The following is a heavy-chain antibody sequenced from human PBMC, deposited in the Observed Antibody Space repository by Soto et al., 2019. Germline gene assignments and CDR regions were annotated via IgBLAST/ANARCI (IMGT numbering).Heavy chain of an antibody. D-gene: IGHD4-17*01. CDR3: ARPAVTTYDYYGMDV. Sequence: QVQLVESGGGVVQPGRSLRLSCAASGFTFSSYGMHWVRQAPGKGLEWVALISDDGSNKYYADSVKGRFTIARDNSKTTLYLQVSSLRAEDTAVYYCARPAVTTYDYYGMDVWGQGTTVTVSS. CDR2: ISDDGSNK. J-gene: IGHJ6*02. V-gene: IGHV3-30*03. CDR1: GFTFSSYG.